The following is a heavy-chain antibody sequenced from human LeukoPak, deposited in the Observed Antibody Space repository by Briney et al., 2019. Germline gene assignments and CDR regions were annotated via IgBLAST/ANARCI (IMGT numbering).Heavy chain of an antibody. CDR2: ITLYNGNT. CDR3: ATPPYDSSGYYY. Sequence: ASVKVSCKASGYTFTCCSLHWLQQAPGQGLERMRWITLYNGNTNYAKKFQGRVTITRDMSLRTAYMELSSLRSEDTAVYYCATPPYDSSGYYYWGQGTLVTVSS. J-gene: IGHJ4*02. D-gene: IGHD3-22*01. V-gene: IGHV1-68*01. CDR1: GYTFTCCS.